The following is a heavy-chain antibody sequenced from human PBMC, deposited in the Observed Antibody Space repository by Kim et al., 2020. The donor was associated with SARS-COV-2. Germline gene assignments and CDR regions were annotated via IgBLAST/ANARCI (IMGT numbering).Heavy chain of an antibody. J-gene: IGHJ6*02. D-gene: IGHD3-10*01. CDR1: GFTFSSYA. CDR3: AKDKSITMVRGALCGMDV. Sequence: GGSLRLSCAASGFTFSSYAMSWVRQAPGKGLEWVSAISGSGGSTYYADSVKGRFTISRDNSKNTLYLQMNSLRAEDTAVYYCAKDKSITMVRGALCGMDVWGQGTTVTVPS. V-gene: IGHV3-23*01. CDR2: ISGSGGST.